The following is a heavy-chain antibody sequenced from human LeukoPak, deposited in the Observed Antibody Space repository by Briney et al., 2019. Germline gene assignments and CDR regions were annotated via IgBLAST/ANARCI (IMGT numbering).Heavy chain of an antibody. CDR2: ISSSSSFI. V-gene: IGHV3-21*01. J-gene: IGHJ4*02. CDR3: ARGYSSSWYLD. CDR1: GFTFSTYG. D-gene: IGHD6-13*01. Sequence: GGSLRLSCVASGFTFSTYGLSWVRQAPWKGLEFVSSISSSSSFIYYADSVKGRFTISRDNAKKSLSLQMNSLRADDTAVYYCARGYSSSWYLDWGQGTLVTVSS.